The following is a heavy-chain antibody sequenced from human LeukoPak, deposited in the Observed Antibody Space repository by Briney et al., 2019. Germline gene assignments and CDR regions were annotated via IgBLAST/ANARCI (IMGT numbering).Heavy chain of an antibody. J-gene: IGHJ6*02. D-gene: IGHD2-15*01. Sequence: GGSLRLSRAASGFTFRSYSINWVPPAPGKGLGWVSSISSSSRYIYYADSKTGRFTISRDNANISLYLQMNSMRAEDTAVHYCGRAVVVPKSNSYGIDAWGQGATVTVSS. CDR2: ISSSSRYI. CDR3: GRAVVVPKSNSYGIDA. CDR1: GFTFRSYS. V-gene: IGHV3-21*01.